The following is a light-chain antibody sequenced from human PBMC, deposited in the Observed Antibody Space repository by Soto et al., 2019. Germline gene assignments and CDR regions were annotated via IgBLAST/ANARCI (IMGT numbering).Light chain of an antibody. V-gene: IGLV1-36*01. CDR3: ATWDDRLTAWV. CDR1: NSNIGSNA. CDR2: YND. Sequence: QSGLTQSPSVSGAPRQSFNISCAGNNSNIGSNAVHWYQQLPGKAPKLLMYYNDMLPSGVSDRFSGSKSGTSASLAISGLQSEYEGDYYCATWDDRLTAWVFGGGTKVTVL. J-gene: IGLJ3*02.